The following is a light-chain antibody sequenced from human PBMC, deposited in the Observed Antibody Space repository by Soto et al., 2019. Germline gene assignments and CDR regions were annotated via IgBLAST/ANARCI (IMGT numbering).Light chain of an antibody. V-gene: IGKV1-27*01. CDR3: QKYNSVPHT. J-gene: IGKJ1*01. Sequence: DIQMTQSPSSLCASGGDRVTITCRASQGISNYLAWYQQKPGKVPKLLIYAASTLQSGVPSRFSGSGSGTDFALTISSLQPEDVASYYRQKYNSVPHTFGQGTKVEVK. CDR1: QGISNY. CDR2: AAS.